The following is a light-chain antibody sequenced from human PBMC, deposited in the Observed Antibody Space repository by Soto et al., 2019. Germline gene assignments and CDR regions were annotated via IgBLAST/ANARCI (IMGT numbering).Light chain of an antibody. Sequence: QSVPTQPASVSGSPGQSITISCTGTSSDVGSYNLVSWYQQHPGKAPKLMIYEGSKRPSGVSNRFSGSKSGNTASLTISGLQAEDEADYYCCSYAGSSTWVFGGGTQLTVL. CDR3: CSYAGSSTWV. J-gene: IGLJ3*02. CDR2: EGS. CDR1: SSDVGSYNL. V-gene: IGLV2-23*01.